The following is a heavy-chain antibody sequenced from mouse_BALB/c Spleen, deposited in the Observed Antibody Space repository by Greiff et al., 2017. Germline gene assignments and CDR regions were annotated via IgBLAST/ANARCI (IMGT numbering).Heavy chain of an antibody. D-gene: IGHD2-14*01. V-gene: IGHV5-6-2*01. CDR2: INSNGGST. CDR1: GFTFSSYY. Sequence: DVKLQESGGGLVKLGGSLKLSCAASGFTFSSYYMSWVRQTPEKRLELVAAINSNGGSTYYPDTVKGRFTISRDNAKNTLYLQMSSLKSEDTALYYCARRDYRSYAMDYWGQGTSVTVSS. CDR3: ARRDYRSYAMDY. J-gene: IGHJ4*01.